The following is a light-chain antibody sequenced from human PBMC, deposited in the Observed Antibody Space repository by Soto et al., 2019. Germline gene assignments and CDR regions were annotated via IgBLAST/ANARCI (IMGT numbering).Light chain of an antibody. V-gene: IGLV1-40*01. CDR1: SSNFGGGND. J-gene: IGLJ1*01. CDR2: GNN. CDR3: QSYDSSLRGYV. Sequence: QSVLTQPPSVSGAPGQRVTISCTWSSSNFGGGNDVQWYQQLPGTAPKLLIFGNNNRPSGVPDRFSGSKSGTSASLAISGLLAEDEADYYCQSYDSSLRGYVFGTGTKLTVL.